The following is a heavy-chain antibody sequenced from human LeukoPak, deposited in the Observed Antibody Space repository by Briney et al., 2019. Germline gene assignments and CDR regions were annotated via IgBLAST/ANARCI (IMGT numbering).Heavy chain of an antibody. CDR2: IHYTGST. J-gene: IGHJ5*02. V-gene: IGHV4-39*07. CDR1: GGSISSSSYY. CDR3: ARDFHARFDP. Sequence: PSETLSLTCTVSGGSISSSSYYWGWIRQPPGKGLEWIGGIHYTGSTYYNPSLKSRVTISVDTSKNQFSLKLSFVTAADTAVYYCARDFHARFDPWGQGTLVTVSS.